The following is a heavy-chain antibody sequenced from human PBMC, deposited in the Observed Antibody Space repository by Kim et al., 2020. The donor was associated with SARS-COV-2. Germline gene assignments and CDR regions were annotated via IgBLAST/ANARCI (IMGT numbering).Heavy chain of an antibody. J-gene: IGHJ6*02. CDR2: ISSSSSYT. Sequence: GGSLRLSCAASGFTFSDYYMSWIRQAPGKGLEWVSYISSSSSYTNYADSVKGRFTISRDNAKNSLYLQMNSLRAEDTAVYYCARDHSTYYYDSSGYYRALTPEYYYYDMDVWGRGTTVTVSS. CDR1: GFTFSDYY. D-gene: IGHD3-22*01. CDR3: ARDHSTYYYDSSGYYRALTPEYYYYDMDV. V-gene: IGHV3-11*05.